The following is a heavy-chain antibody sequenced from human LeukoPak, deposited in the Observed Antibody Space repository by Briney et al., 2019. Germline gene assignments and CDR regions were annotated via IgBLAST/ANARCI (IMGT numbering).Heavy chain of an antibody. Sequence: ECGPTLVNPTQTLTLTCTFSGFSLSTSGVGVGWIRQPPGKALEWLALIYRDDDKRYSPSLKSRLTTTKDTSKNQVVLTMTNMDPVDTATYYCARTLLAYCGGDCYSGDYWGQGTLVTVSS. V-gene: IGHV2-5*02. CDR3: ARTLLAYCGGDCYSGDY. D-gene: IGHD2-21*02. CDR1: GFSLSTSGVG. J-gene: IGHJ4*02. CDR2: IYRDDDK.